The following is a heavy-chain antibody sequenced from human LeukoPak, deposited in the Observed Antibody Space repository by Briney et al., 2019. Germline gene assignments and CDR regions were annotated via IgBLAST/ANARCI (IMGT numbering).Heavy chain of an antibody. CDR2: MHPDSGVT. CDR3: VTVAPDY. V-gene: IGHV1-8*01. CDR1: GYTFTGYP. Sequence: GASVKVSCTASGYTFTGYPTNWVRQATGQGLEWMAWMHPDSGVTVYAQKFQGRVTMTRNTSISTAYMELSSLRSEDTAVYYCVTVAPDYWGQGTLVTVSS. J-gene: IGHJ4*02.